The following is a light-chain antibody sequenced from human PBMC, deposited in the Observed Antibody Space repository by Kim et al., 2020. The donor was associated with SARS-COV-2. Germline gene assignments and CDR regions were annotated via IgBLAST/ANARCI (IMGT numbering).Light chain of an antibody. J-gene: IGKJ2*01. CDR1: QAMSHY. CDR2: AAS. V-gene: IGKV1-9*01. CDR3: QQLSTYPYT. Sequence: DIQLTQSPSFLSAPVGDRVTITCRASQAMSHYLAWYQQKPGRAPKLLMYAASTLDSGVPSRFRGTGYGTEFTLTISSLQPEDSATYYCQQLSTYPYTFGQGTKLEI.